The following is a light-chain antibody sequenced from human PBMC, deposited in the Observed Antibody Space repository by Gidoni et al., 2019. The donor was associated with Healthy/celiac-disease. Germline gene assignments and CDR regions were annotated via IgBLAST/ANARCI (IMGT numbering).Light chain of an antibody. J-gene: IGLJ2*01. CDR2: YKSDSDK. V-gene: IGLV5-45*02. Sequence: AVLTQPSSLSASPGASASLTCTLRRGINVGTYRIYWYQQKPGSPPQYLLRYKSDSDKQQGSGFPSRFSGSKDASANAGILLISGLQSEDEADYYCMIWHSSAVVFGGGTKLTVL. CDR3: MIWHSSAVV. CDR1: RGINVGTYR.